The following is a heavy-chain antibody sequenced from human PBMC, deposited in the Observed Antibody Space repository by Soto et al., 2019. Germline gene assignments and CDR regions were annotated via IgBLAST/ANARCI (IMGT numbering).Heavy chain of an antibody. J-gene: IGHJ6*03. D-gene: IGHD3-10*01. CDR1: GFTFSSYS. CDR3: AKSSGGYYIYYYYMDV. Sequence: EVQLLESGGGLVQPGGSLRLSCAASGFTFSSYSMSWVRQAPGKGLEWVSTISGSGSSTYYADSVTGRFTISRDNSKNTLYLQMNSLRAEDTAVYYCAKSSGGYYIYYYYMDVWGKGTTVTVSS. V-gene: IGHV3-23*01. CDR2: ISGSGSST.